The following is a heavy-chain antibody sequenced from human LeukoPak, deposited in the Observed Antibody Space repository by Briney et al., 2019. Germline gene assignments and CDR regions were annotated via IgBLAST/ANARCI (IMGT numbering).Heavy chain of an antibody. J-gene: IGHJ3*02. D-gene: IGHD1-26*01. Sequence: ETLSLTCTASGVSFSTYYWTWLRQPAGKGLEWNGRIYSSGNTNYNPSLESRVTMSIDTSKNQFSLKLTSVTAADTAVYYCARERGILRGDAFDIWGQGTVVTVSS. CDR3: ARERGILRGDAFDI. CDR2: IYSSGNT. V-gene: IGHV4-4*07. CDR1: GVSFSTYY.